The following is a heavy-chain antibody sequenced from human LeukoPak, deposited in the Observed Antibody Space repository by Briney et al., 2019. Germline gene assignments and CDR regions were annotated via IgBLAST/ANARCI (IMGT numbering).Heavy chain of an antibody. CDR2: ISSSGSTT. D-gene: IGHD4-11*01. V-gene: IGHV3-11*01. Sequence: PGGSLRLSCAASGFTFSNYYMSWIRQAPGKGLEWVSYISSSGSTTYYADSVKGRFTISRDNAKNSLYLQMNSLRAEDPAVYSCARVPCDSDYTCVQGGESTLVSVSS. J-gene: IGHJ1*01. CDR3: ARVPCDSDYTCVQ. CDR1: GFTFSNYY.